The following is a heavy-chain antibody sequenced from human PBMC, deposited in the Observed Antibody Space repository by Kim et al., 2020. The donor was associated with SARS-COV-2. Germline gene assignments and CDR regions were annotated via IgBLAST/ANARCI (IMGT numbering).Heavy chain of an antibody. D-gene: IGHD6-13*01. J-gene: IGHJ5*02. CDR2: ISSSGSTI. CDR3: ARVVLVEGYSSTIIPSPWFDP. CDR1: GFTFSSYE. Sequence: GGSLRLSCAASGFTFSSYEMNWVRQAPGKGLEWVSYISSSGSTIYYADSVKGRFTISRDNAKNSLYLQMNSLRAEDTAVYYCARVVLVEGYSSTIIPSPWFDPWGQGTLVTVSS. V-gene: IGHV3-48*03.